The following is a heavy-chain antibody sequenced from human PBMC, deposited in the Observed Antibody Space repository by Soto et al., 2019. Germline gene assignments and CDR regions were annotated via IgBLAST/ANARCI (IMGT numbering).Heavy chain of an antibody. D-gene: IGHD2-2*01. V-gene: IGHV3-7*03. J-gene: IGHJ6*02. CDR1: GFTFSSYW. CDR3: ARSPRLSMYYYYGMDV. Sequence: EVQLVESGGGLVQPGGSLRLSCAASGFTFSSYWMSWVRQAPGKGLEWVANIKQDGSEKYYVDSVKGRFTISRDNAKNSLYLQMNSLRAEDTAVYYCARSPRLSMYYYYGMDVWGQGTTVTVSS. CDR2: IKQDGSEK.